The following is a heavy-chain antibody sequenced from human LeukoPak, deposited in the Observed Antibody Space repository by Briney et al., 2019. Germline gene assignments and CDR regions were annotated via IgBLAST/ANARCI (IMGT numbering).Heavy chain of an antibody. CDR1: GFSVSNYY. D-gene: IGHD2-21*02. CDR2: MYTGGGR. J-gene: IGHJ4*02. Sequence: GGSLRLSCAASGFSVSNYYMSRVRQPPGKDLEWVSVMYTGGGRYYGDSVKGRFTISRDNSKNTVFLQMNSLRVEDTALYYCTRGQSYCGADCYSDWGQGTLVTVSS. CDR3: TRGQSYCGADCYSD. V-gene: IGHV3-66*01.